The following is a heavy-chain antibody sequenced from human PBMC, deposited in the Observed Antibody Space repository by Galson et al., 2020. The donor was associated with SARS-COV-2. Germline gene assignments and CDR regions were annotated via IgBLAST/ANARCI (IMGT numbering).Heavy chain of an antibody. Sequence: GESLKISCAASGFTFSTYGMHWVRQAPGKGLEWVALISYDGSSKWSADSVKGRFTISRDNSKNTLHLQMNSLRAGDTAVYYCAKWRSGEAGIAVDYWGQGTLVTVSS. CDR1: GFTFSTYG. D-gene: IGHD1-26*01. CDR2: ISYDGSSK. V-gene: IGHV3-30*18. CDR3: AKWRSGEAGIAVDY. J-gene: IGHJ4*02.